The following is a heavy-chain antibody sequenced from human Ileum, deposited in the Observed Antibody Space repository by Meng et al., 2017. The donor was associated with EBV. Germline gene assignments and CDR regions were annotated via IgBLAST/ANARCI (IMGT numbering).Heavy chain of an antibody. J-gene: IGHJ5*01. D-gene: IGHD3-3*01. CDR3: AKEGGTMWFDS. CDR2: LNWNGDNT. CDR1: VFTFEDYS. Sequence: VHLLESGGVVVQAWESLRLSCEASVFTFEDYSMHWVRQAPGKGLEWVSLLNWNGDNTYYADSVKGRFTISRDNSKNSLYLQMDSLRIEDTAFYFCAKEGGTMWFDSWGQGTLVTVSS. V-gene: IGHV3-43*01.